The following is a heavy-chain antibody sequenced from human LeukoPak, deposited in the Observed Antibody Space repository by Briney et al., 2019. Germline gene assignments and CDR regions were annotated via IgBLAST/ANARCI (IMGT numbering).Heavy chain of an antibody. CDR3: GRLNTDWGFLFDS. CDR1: GDSISRNTYH. J-gene: IGHJ4*02. D-gene: IGHD7-27*01. CDR2: IYYSGSI. V-gene: IGHV4-39*01. Sequence: PSETLCFTCIVSGDSISRNTYHWGWVRQPPGKGLEWIGTIYYSGSIYYNQSLRGRVALSVDTSKNQFSLKLTSVTAADTAVYYCGRLNTDWGFLFDSWGQGTLVT.